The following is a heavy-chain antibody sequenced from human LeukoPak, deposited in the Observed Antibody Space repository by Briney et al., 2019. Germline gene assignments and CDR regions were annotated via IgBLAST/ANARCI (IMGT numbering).Heavy chain of an antibody. Sequence: GGSLRLSCAASGFMFSSNWMSWVRLAPGKGLEWVANIKEDGTETYYVDSVKGRFTISRDNTKNSLYLQMDSLRVEDTAVYYCAKEGRSLQTYWGQGTLVTVSS. D-gene: IGHD5-24*01. CDR3: AKEGRSLQTY. CDR2: IKEDGTET. V-gene: IGHV3-7*03. CDR1: GFMFSSNW. J-gene: IGHJ4*02.